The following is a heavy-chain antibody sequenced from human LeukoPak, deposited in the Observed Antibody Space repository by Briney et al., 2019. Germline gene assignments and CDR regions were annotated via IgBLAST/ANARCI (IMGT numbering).Heavy chain of an antibody. J-gene: IGHJ3*02. CDR3: ARVKAINWNDVRAFDI. Sequence: GRSLRLSCAASGFTFSSYTMHWVRQAPGKGLEWVAVTSYDGTNKHYADSVRGRFAISRDNSKDTLYLQMNNLRAEDTAVYFCARVKAINWNDVRAFDIWGQGTMVTVSS. D-gene: IGHD1-20*01. CDR1: GFTFSSYT. CDR2: TSYDGTNK. V-gene: IGHV3-30*09.